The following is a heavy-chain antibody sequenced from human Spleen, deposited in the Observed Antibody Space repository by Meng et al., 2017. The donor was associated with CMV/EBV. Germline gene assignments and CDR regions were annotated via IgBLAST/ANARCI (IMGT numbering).Heavy chain of an antibody. Sequence: GESLKISCAASGFTFSGSAVHWVRQASGKGLEWVGRIRSKVNNYATAYTASVKGRFTISRDDSKNTAYLQMNSLKTEDTAVYYCASPSSLLLWAGFDSWGQGTLVTVS. D-gene: IGHD3-10*01. CDR1: GFTFSGSA. J-gene: IGHJ5*01. CDR2: IRSKVNNYAT. V-gene: IGHV3-73*01. CDR3: ASPSSLLLWAGFDS.